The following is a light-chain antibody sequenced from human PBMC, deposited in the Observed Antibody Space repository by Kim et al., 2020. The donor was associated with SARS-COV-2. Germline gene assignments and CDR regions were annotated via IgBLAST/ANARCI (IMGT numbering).Light chain of an antibody. CDR2: KDT. Sequence: SYELSQPSSVSVSPGQTARITCSGDVLTKKYARWFQQKPGQAPVLLIYKDTERPSGIPERFSGSSSGTTVTLTITGAQAEDEADYYCYSAPGNSLRVFGGGTQLTVL. CDR3: YSAPGNSLRV. V-gene: IGLV3-27*01. CDR1: VLTKKY. J-gene: IGLJ3*02.